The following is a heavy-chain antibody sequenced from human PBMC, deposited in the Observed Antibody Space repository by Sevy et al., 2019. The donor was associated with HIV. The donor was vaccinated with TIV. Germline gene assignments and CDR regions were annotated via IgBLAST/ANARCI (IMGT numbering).Heavy chain of an antibody. CDR2: INPNSGGT. V-gene: IGHV1-2*02. CDR1: GYTFTGYY. D-gene: IGHD6-13*01. CDR3: ARDAGIAAASPIRGDGMDV. J-gene: IGHJ6*02. Sequence: ASVKVSCKASGYTFTGYYMHWVRQAPGQGLEWMGWINPNSGGTNYAQKFQGRVTMTRDTSISTAYMELRRLRSDDTAVYYWARDAGIAAASPIRGDGMDVWGQGTTVTVSS.